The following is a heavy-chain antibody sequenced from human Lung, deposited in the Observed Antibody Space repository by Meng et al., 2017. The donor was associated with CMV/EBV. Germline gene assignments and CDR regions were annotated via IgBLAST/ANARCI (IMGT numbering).Heavy chain of an antibody. J-gene: IGHJ6*02. CDR1: GYSFTDYW. V-gene: IGHV5-51*01. CDR3: ARRGEDSSLPDYYFYGMDV. CDR2: IYPGDSDA. D-gene: IGHD6-6*01. Sequence: GESXKISCLTSGYSFTDYWIGWVRQMPGKGLDWMGVIYPGDSDARYSPSFQGQVTISADKSINTAYLQWSSLKASDSAMYYCARRGEDSSLPDYYFYGMDVWXQGTTVTVSS.